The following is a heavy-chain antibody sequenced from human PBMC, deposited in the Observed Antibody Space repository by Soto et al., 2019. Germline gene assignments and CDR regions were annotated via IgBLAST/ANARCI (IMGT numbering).Heavy chain of an antibody. Sequence: ASVKVSCKASGYTFTSYAMHWVRQAPGQRLEWIGWINAGNGNTKYSQKFQGRVTITRDTSASTAYMELSSLRSEDTAVYYCARGANWGLRYYFDYWGQGTLVTVSS. CDR2: INAGNGNT. J-gene: IGHJ4*02. CDR3: ARGANWGLRYYFDY. CDR1: GYTFTSYA. V-gene: IGHV1-3*01. D-gene: IGHD7-27*01.